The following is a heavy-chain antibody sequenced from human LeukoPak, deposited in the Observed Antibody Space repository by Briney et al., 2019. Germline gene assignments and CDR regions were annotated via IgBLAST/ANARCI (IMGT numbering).Heavy chain of an antibody. CDR3: VSFYEAY. V-gene: IGHV3-74*01. CDR1: GNYW. J-gene: IGHJ4*02. Sequence: GGSLRLSCTASGNYWMHWVRQVPGKGLVWVSHINSDGSWTSYADSVKGRFTISKDNAKNTVYLQMNNLRAEDTAVYYCVSFYEAYWGRGTLVTVSS. CDR2: INSDGSWT. D-gene: IGHD2/OR15-2a*01.